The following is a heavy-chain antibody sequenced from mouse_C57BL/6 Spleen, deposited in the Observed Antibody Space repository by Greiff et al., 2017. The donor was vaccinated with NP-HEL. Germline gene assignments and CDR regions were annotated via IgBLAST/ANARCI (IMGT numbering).Heavy chain of an antibody. CDR2: ISSGGSYT. Sequence: EVKLVESGGDLVKPGGSLKLSCAASGFTFSSYGMSWVRQTPDKRLEWVATISSGGSYTYYPDSVKGRFTISRDNAKNTLYLQMSSLKSEDTAMYYCASNPSYYYGSSPWYFDVWGTGTTVTFSS. CDR3: ASNPSYYYGSSPWYFDV. V-gene: IGHV5-6*01. CDR1: GFTFSSYG. J-gene: IGHJ1*03. D-gene: IGHD1-1*01.